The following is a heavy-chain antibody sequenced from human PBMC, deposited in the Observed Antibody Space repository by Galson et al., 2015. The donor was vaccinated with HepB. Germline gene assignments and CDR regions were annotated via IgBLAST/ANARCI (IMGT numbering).Heavy chain of an antibody. V-gene: IGHV1-18*04. J-gene: IGHJ4*02. CDR3: AREESGYDSGTNDY. CDR2: ISAYNGNT. CDR1: GYTFTSYG. Sequence: SVKVSCKASGYTFTSYGISWVRQAPGQGLEWMGWISAYNGNTNYAQKLQGRVTMTTDTSTSTAYMELRSLRSDDTAVYYCAREESGYDSGTNDYWGQGTLVTVSS. D-gene: IGHD5-12*01.